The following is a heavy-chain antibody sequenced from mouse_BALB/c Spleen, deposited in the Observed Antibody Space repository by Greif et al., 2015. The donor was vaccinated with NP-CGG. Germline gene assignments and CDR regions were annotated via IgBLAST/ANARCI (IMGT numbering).Heavy chain of an antibody. Sequence: QVQLQQSGAELVKPGASVKLSCKASGYTFTSYYMYWVKQRPGQGLEWIGEINPSNGGTNFNEKFKSKATLTVDKSSSTAYMQLSSLTSEDSAVYYCTTSHGNYPYYYAMDYWGQGTSVTVSS. J-gene: IGHJ4*01. V-gene: IGHV1S81*02. CDR3: TTSHGNYPYYYAMDY. CDR1: GYTFTSYY. CDR2: INPSNGGT. D-gene: IGHD2-1*01.